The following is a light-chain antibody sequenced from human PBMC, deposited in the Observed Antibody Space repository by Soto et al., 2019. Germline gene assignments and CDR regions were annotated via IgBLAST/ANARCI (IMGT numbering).Light chain of an antibody. CDR3: QQYGSSPP. CDR1: QSVSSSY. CDR2: GAS. Sequence: EIVLTQSPGTLSLSPGERATLSCRASQSVSSSYLAWYQQKPGHAPRLLIYGASSRATGIPDRFSGSGAGTDFTLTSSRLEPEDFAVYYCQQYGSSPPFGGGTKVEIK. J-gene: IGKJ4*01. V-gene: IGKV3-20*01.